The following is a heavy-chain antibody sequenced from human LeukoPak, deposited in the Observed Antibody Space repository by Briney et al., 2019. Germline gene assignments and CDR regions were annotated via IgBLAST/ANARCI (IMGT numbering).Heavy chain of an antibody. V-gene: IGHV1-2*02. J-gene: IGHJ5*02. Sequence: GASVKVSCKASGYTFTGYFMHWMRQAPGQGLEWIGWINPNSGGTNYAQKFQGRVTMTRDTSISTAYMELSRLISDDTAVYYCGRGSYSSTWYWFDPWGQGTLVTVSS. CDR3: GRGSYSSTWYWFDP. D-gene: IGHD6-13*01. CDR1: GYTFTGYF. CDR2: INPNSGGT.